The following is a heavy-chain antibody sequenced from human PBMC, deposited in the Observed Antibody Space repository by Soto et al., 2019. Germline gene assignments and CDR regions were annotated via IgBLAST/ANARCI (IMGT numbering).Heavy chain of an antibody. CDR2: ISAYNGKT. Sequence: ASVKVSSKASRYTVTNYGISWVQQAPGPGVEWMGWISAYNGKTNYAQKLQGRVTMTTDTSRSTAYMELRSLRSDDTAVYYCARAGDIVVVVAANYDAFDIWGQGTMVTVSS. CDR1: RYTVTNYG. J-gene: IGHJ3*02. D-gene: IGHD2-15*01. CDR3: ARAGDIVVVVAANYDAFDI. V-gene: IGHV1-18*01.